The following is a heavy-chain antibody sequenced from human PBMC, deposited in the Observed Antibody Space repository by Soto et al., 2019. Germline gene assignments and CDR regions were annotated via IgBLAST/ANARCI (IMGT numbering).Heavy chain of an antibody. CDR2: ISVGNFT. CDR1: GLTFSSFP. J-gene: IGHJ4*02. Sequence: GSLRLSCAASGLTFSSFPMNWVRQAPGKGLEWVSSISVGNFTYYADSVKGRFTISRDNSKNTLYLQLNSLRAEDTAVYFCGKEAGFYQNGRFDYWRQGTLDTVS. V-gene: IGHV3-23*01. D-gene: IGHD3-22*01. CDR3: GKEAGFYQNGRFDY.